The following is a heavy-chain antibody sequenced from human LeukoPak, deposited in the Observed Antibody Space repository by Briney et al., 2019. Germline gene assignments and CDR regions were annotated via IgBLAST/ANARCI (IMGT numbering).Heavy chain of an antibody. D-gene: IGHD1-26*01. CDR1: GFSFSSHN. Sequence: QTGGSQRLTCAASGFSFSSHNMHWVRQAPGQGPEWLASTRSDGSDKYYADSVQGRFTISRDNSKNTLYLQMNSLRLEDTSVYFCAKERPRGWCIVGASCDFDVWGQGTMVTVSS. CDR2: TRSDGSDK. CDR3: AKERPRGWCIVGASCDFDV. J-gene: IGHJ3*01. V-gene: IGHV3-30*02.